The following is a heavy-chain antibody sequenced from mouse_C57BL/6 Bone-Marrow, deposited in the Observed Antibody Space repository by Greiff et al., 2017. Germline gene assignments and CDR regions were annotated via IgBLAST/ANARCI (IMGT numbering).Heavy chain of an antibody. CDR3: ARDYGSSAGYFDV. CDR1: GYAFSSYW. D-gene: IGHD1-1*01. J-gene: IGHJ1*03. Sequence: VQLQQSGAELVKPGASVKISCKASGYAFSSYWMNWVKQRPGKGLEWIGQIYPGDGDTNYNGEFKGKDTLTADKSSSTAYMQLSSLTSEDSAVYFCARDYGSSAGYFDVWGTGTTVTVSS. V-gene: IGHV1-80*01. CDR2: IYPGDGDT.